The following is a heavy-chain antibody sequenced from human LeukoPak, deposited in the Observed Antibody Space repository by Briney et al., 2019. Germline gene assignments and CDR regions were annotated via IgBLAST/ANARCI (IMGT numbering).Heavy chain of an antibody. CDR2: IKSKADGGTT. D-gene: IGHD1-26*01. Sequence: GESLRLPCAASGFTFSNSWMSWVRQAPGKGVEWVGRIKSKADGGTTDYAAPVKGRFTISRDDSKNTLYLQINNLKTEDTAVYYCTTTSAPRWELRWGQGTLVTVSS. CDR1: GFTFSNSW. J-gene: IGHJ4*02. CDR3: TTTSAPRWELR. V-gene: IGHV3-15*01.